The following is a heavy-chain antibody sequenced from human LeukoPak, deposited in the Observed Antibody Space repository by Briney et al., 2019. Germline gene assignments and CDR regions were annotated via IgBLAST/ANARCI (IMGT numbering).Heavy chain of an antibody. CDR1: GGTFSSYA. V-gene: IGHV1-69*04. CDR3: AGGDTAMVINYYGMDV. CDR2: IIPILGIA. Sequence: GSSVKVSCKASGGTFSSYAISWVRQAPGQGLEWMGRIIPILGIANYAQKFQGRVTITADKSTSTAYMELSSLRSEDTAVYYCAGGDTAMVINYYGMDVWGQGTTVTVSS. J-gene: IGHJ6*02. D-gene: IGHD5-18*01.